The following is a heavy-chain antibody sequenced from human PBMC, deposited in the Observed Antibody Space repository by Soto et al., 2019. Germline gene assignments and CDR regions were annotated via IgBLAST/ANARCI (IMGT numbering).Heavy chain of an antibody. CDR2: IYYSGST. CDR1: GGSISSYY. CDR3: ARTNVQVVTANWFDP. J-gene: IGHJ5*02. D-gene: IGHD2-21*02. V-gene: IGHV4-59*01. Sequence: PSETLSLTCTVSGGSISSYYWSWIRQPPGKGLEWIGYIYYSGSTNYNPPLKSRVTISVDTSKNQFSLKLSSVTAADTAVYYCARTNVQVVTANWFDPWGQGTLVTVSS.